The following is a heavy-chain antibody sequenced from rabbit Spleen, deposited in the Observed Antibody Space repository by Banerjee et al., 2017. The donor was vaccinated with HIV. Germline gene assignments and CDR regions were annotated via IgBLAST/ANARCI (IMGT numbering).Heavy chain of an antibody. V-gene: IGHV1S40*01. J-gene: IGHJ4*01. CDR2: IYAYSSGTT. Sequence: QSLEESGGDLVKPGASLTLTCTASGFSFSSGYDMCWVRQAPGKGLEWIGCIYAYSSGTTDYASWAKGRFTISMTSSTTVTLQMTSLTAADTATYFCARDNAGNSDGVFNLWGPGTLVTVS. CDR3: ARDNAGNSDGVFNL. CDR1: GFSFSSGYD. D-gene: IGHD8-1*01.